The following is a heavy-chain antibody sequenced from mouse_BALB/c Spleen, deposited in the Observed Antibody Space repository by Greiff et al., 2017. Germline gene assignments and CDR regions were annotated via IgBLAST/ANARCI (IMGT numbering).Heavy chain of an antibody. Sequence: QVQLQQSGAELVRPGTSVKISCKASGYTFTNYWLGWVKQRPGHGLEWIGDIYPGGGYTNYNEKFKGKATLTADTTSSTAYMQLSSLTSEDSAVYFCARWEYDWYFDVWGAGTTVTVSS. CDR1: GYTFTNYW. V-gene: IGHV1-63*02. J-gene: IGHJ1*01. D-gene: IGHD5-1*01. CDR3: ARWEYDWYFDV. CDR2: IYPGGGYT.